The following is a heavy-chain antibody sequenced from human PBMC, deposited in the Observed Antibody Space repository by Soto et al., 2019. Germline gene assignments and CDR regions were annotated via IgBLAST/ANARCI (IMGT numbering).Heavy chain of an antibody. J-gene: IGHJ5*02. CDR3: AGDPDSHYNDSHASSYP. CDR2: INAGNGNT. Sequence: ASVKVSCKASGYTFTSYAMHWVRQAPGQRLEWMGWINAGNGNTKYSQKFQGRVTITRDTSTGTAYMELSRLRSDDTAVYYCAGDPDSHYNDSHASSYPWGQGTLVTVSS. V-gene: IGHV1-3*01. CDR1: GYTFTSYA. D-gene: IGHD3-22*01.